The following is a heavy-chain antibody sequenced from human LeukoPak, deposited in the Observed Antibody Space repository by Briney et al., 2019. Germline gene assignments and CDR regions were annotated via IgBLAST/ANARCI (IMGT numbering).Heavy chain of an antibody. Sequence: SETLSLTCDVSGGSFNSYYWSWIRQPPGKGLEWIGYIYYSGSTNYNLSLKSRVTISLDTSENQFSLKLSSVTAADTAVYYCARTGGYRAFDPWGQGTLVTVSS. CDR1: GGSFNSYY. CDR2: IYYSGST. D-gene: IGHD2-8*02. V-gene: IGHV4-59*01. J-gene: IGHJ5*02. CDR3: ARTGGYRAFDP.